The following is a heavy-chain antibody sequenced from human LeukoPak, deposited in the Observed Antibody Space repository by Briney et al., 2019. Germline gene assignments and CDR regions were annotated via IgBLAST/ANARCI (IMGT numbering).Heavy chain of an antibody. J-gene: IGHJ4*02. D-gene: IGHD1-26*01. V-gene: IGHV3-21*01. Sequence: GGSLRLSCAASGFTFSSYSMNWVRQAPGEGLEWVSSISSSSSYIYYADSVKGRFTISRDNAKNSLYLQMNSLRAEDTAVYYCARDGRSGSYYSEGYDYWGQGTLVTVSS. CDR1: GFTFSSYS. CDR2: ISSSSSYI. CDR3: ARDGRSGSYYSEGYDY.